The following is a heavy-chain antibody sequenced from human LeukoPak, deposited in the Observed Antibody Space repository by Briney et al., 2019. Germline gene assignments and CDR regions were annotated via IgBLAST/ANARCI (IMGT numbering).Heavy chain of an antibody. CDR2: LTAYNCHT. J-gene: IGHJ4*02. V-gene: IGHV1-18*01. CDR1: GYTFTIYG. Sequence: RASVEFSCNASGYTFTIYGIIWVRHAPGQGLEWMEWLTAYNCHTNYAQDLQGRVTMNTDTSTSKAYMELRSMRYDDTDVYYCGRDKGVFSGYDYGKDFDYWGQGTLVTVSS. D-gene: IGHD3-22*01. CDR3: GRDKGVFSGYDYGKDFDY.